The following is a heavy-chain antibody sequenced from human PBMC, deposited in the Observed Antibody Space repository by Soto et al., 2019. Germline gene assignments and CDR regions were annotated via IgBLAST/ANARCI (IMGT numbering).Heavy chain of an antibody. V-gene: IGHV1-69*02. J-gene: IGHJ6*02. Sequence: QVQLVQSATEVKKPGSSVKVSCKASGGTFSSHTINWVRQAPGQGLEWMGRIIPNLGITNHAQKFQGRVTITADKSTSTVYVELSSLRSEDTAVYYCAGYCSSTTCYGLSYYYYGTDVWGQGTAVTVSS. CDR2: IIPNLGIT. CDR3: AGYCSSTTCYGLSYYYYGTDV. D-gene: IGHD2-2*01. CDR1: GGTFSSHT.